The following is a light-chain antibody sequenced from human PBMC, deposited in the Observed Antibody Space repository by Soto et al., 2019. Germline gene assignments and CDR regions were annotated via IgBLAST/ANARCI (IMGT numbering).Light chain of an antibody. V-gene: IGKV3-20*01. Sequence: EMGLTQSPGTLSLSPGERATLSSRASQSVSNNYLAWYQQKPGQAPRLLIYGASNRATGIPDRFSGSGSGTDFTLTISRLEPEDFAVYYCQQYGSSGTFGQGTKVDI. CDR3: QQYGSSGT. CDR1: QSVSNNY. CDR2: GAS. J-gene: IGKJ1*01.